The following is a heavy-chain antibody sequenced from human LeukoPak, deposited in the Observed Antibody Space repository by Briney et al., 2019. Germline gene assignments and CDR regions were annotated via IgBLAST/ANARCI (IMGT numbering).Heavy chain of an antibody. Sequence: GGSLRLSCAASGFTFSSHAMNWVRQAPGKGLEWVSGISGSGDTTSYADSVKGRFTISRDNAKNSLFLQMNSLRAEDTAVYYCARAYDSTVYYYYMDVWGKGTTVTVSS. D-gene: IGHD5-12*01. CDR1: GFTFSSHA. J-gene: IGHJ6*03. CDR2: ISGSGDTT. V-gene: IGHV3-23*01. CDR3: ARAYDSTVYYYYMDV.